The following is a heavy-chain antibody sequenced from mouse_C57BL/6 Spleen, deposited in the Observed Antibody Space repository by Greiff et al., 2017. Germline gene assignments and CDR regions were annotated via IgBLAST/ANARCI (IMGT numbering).Heavy chain of an antibody. V-gene: IGHV1-39*01. CDR3: ARRDYYGSRYWYFDV. CDR1: GYSFPDYN. J-gene: IGHJ1*03. Sequence: EVKLQESGPELVKPGASVKISCKASGYSFPDYNMNWVKQSNGKSLEWIGVINPNYGTTSYNQKFKGKATLTVDQSSSTAYMQLNSLTSEDSAVYYCARRDYYGSRYWYFDVWGTGTTVTVSS. D-gene: IGHD1-1*01. CDR2: INPNYGTT.